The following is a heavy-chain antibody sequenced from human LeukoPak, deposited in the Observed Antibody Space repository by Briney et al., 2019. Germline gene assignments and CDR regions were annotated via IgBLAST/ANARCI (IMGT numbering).Heavy chain of an antibody. CDR3: ARALQLHMDV. J-gene: IGHJ6*03. V-gene: IGHV3-48*03. D-gene: IGHD5-18*01. CDR2: ISSSGSTI. CDR1: GFTFSSYE. Sequence: GGSLRLSCAASGFTFSSYEMNWVRQAPGKGLEWVSYISSSGSTIYYADSVKGRFTISRDNAKNSLYLQMNSLRAEDTAVYYCARALQLHMDVWGKGTTVTVSS.